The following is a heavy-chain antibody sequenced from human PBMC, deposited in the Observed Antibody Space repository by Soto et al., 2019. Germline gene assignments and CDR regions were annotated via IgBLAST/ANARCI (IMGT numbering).Heavy chain of an antibody. CDR1: GGSISSGDYY. CDR3: ATKDYDDISGLYGMDV. J-gene: IGHJ6*02. Sequence: QVQLQESGPGLVKPSQTLSLTCTVSGGSISSGDYYWSWIRQPPGKGLERIGYIYYSGSTYYNPSPKRRVTISVDTSKNQFSLKLSSVTAADTAVYYCATKDYDDISGLYGMDVWGQGTTVTVSS. D-gene: IGHD3-22*01. CDR2: IYYSGST. V-gene: IGHV4-30-4*01.